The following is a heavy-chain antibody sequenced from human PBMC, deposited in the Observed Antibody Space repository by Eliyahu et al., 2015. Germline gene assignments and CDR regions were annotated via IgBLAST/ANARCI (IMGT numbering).Heavy chain of an antibody. J-gene: IGHJ4*02. D-gene: IGHD5-24*01. CDR3: AKLEMGTKFDF. CDR2: IGSSGADT. Sequence: EGRLLEAGGGLVQPGGSLRIXXAASGFTFGSSAMTXVRQAPGKGLEWVSSIGSSGADTYHADSVKGRFTISRDNSENTMYLQMNSLRAEDTAIYYCAKLEMGTKFDFWGQGTRVTVSS. V-gene: IGHV3-23*01. CDR1: GFTFGSSA.